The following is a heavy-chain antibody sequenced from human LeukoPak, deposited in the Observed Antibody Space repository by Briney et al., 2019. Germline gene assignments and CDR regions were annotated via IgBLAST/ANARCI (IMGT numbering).Heavy chain of an antibody. J-gene: IGHJ4*02. CDR3: ARRGAAGDY. CDR2: IFYSGTT. CDR1: GGSISSYY. Sequence: PSETLSLTCTVSGGSISSYYWSWIRQPPGKGLEWIGFIFYSGTTNYNPSLKSRVTISVDTSKNQFSLKLSSVTAADTAVYYCARRGAAGDYWGQGTLVTVSS. D-gene: IGHD6-13*01. V-gene: IGHV4-59*12.